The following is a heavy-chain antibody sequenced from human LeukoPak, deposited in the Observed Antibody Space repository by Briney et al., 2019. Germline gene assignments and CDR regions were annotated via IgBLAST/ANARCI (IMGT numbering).Heavy chain of an antibody. J-gene: IGHJ4*02. CDR3: ARDDGIDSSDPTPLGY. CDR1: GFTFSSYW. CDR2: IKQDGSEK. D-gene: IGHD3-22*01. V-gene: IGHV3-7*01. Sequence: PGGSLRLSCAASGFTFSSYWMSWVRQAPGKGLGWVANIKQDGSEKYYVDSVKGRFTISRDNAKNSLYLQMNSLRAEDTAVYYCARDDGIDSSDPTPLGYWGQGTLVTVSS.